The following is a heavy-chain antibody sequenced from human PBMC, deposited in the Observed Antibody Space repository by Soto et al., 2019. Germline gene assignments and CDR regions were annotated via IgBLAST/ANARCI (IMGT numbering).Heavy chain of an antibody. D-gene: IGHD2-2*01. CDR3: AKARCSTTNCYVPEY. CDR2: ISGSGGSP. Sequence: EVQLLESGGDLVQPGGSLRLSCAASGFTFSTYTMSWVRQAPGKGLEWVSAISGSGGSPSYADSVQGRFTISRDNPKNTLYLQMNSLRVEDTAMYYCAKARCSTTNCYVPEYWGQGTLVTVSS. J-gene: IGHJ4*02. CDR1: GFTFSTYT. V-gene: IGHV3-23*01.